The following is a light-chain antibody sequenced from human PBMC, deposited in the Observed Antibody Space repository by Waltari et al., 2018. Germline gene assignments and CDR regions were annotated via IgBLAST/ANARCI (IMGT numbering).Light chain of an antibody. Sequence: EIVLTQSPGTLSLSPGERATLSCRASQSVGRSLAWYQQKPGQAPRRLIYDASSRATGIPDRFSGSASGTDFSLTISRLEPEDFAVYYCQKYVSLPATFGQGTKVEIK. CDR2: DAS. CDR1: QSVGRS. CDR3: QKYVSLPAT. J-gene: IGKJ1*01. V-gene: IGKV3-20*01.